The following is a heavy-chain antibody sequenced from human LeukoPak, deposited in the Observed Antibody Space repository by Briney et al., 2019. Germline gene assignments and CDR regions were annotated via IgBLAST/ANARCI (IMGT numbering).Heavy chain of an antibody. CDR1: GGPIKSHY. CDR3: ARASGMVRGVTYMDV. V-gene: IGHV4-59*06. J-gene: IGHJ6*03. CDR2: IYYSGST. Sequence: PSETLSLTCTVSGGPIKSHYWNWIRQPPGKGLEWIGYIYYSGSTYYNPSLKSRVTISVDTSKNQFSLKLSSVTAADTAVYYCARASGMVRGVTYMDVWGKGTTVTVSS. D-gene: IGHD3-10*01.